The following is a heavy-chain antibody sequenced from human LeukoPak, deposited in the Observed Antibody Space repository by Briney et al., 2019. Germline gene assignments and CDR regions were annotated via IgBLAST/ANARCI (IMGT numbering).Heavy chain of an antibody. V-gene: IGHV4-4*02. D-gene: IGHD3-22*01. CDR1: GGSISSSNW. CDR2: IYHSGST. Sequence: PSETLSLTCAVSGGSISSSNWWSWVRQPPGKGLEWIGEIYHSGSTNYNPSLKSRVTISVDKSKNQFSLKLSSVTAADTAVYYCARAAVPRTYYYDSSGRSFDYWGQGTLVTVSS. CDR3: ARAAVPRTYYYDSSGRSFDY. J-gene: IGHJ4*02.